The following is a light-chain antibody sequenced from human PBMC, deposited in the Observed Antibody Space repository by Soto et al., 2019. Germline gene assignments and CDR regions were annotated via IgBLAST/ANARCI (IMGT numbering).Light chain of an antibody. CDR1: QSISHW. CDR2: KAS. CDR3: QQYDTSPWT. V-gene: IGKV1-5*03. Sequence: DIQMTQSPSTLSASVGDRVTITCWASQSISHWLTWYQQKPGKAPNLLIYKASSLQSGVPSRFSGSGSGTEFTLTISSLQPADFAVYYCQQYDTSPWTFGQGTKVEIK. J-gene: IGKJ1*01.